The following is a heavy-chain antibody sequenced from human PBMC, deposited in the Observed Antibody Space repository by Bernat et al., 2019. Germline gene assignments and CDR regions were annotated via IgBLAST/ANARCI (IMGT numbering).Heavy chain of an antibody. D-gene: IGHD2-2*01. V-gene: IGHV1-69*01. CDR1: GGTFSSYA. Sequence: QVQLVQSGAEVKKPGSSVKVSCKASGGTFSSYAIGWVRQAPGKGPEWMGGIIPMLGKANYVQKFQGRVTITADESTSTAYMALSSLRSEDTAVYYCARGSSDCSSSSCPYDYWGQGTLVTVSS. CDR2: IIPMLGKA. CDR3: ARGSSDCSSSSCPYDY. J-gene: IGHJ4*02.